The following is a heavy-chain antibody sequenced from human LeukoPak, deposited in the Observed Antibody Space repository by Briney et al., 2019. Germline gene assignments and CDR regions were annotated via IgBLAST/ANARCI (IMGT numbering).Heavy chain of an antibody. CDR1: GFTFSSYG. J-gene: IGHJ4*02. D-gene: IGHD5-12*01. CDR3: ARGGLDQPYCHY. Sequence: QAGGSLRLSCAASGFTFSSYGMHWVRQAPGKGLEWVAVISYDGSNKYYADSVKGRFTVSRHNSRNTLYLQMNSLRDEDTAVYYCARGGLDQPYCHYWGQGTLVTVSS. V-gene: IGHV3-30*03. CDR2: ISYDGSNK.